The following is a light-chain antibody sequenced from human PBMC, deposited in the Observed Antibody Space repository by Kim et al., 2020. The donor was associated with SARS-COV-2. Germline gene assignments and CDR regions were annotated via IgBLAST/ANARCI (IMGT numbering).Light chain of an antibody. CDR3: QNYRGP. V-gene: IGKV1-5*01. Sequence: DIQMTQSPSTLSASVGDRVTITCRASQSISRWLAWYQHKPGRAPNLLIYDASSLESGVPSRFSGSGSGTEFILTISSLQPDDFATYDCQNYRGPFGQGTKVDIK. CDR2: DAS. J-gene: IGKJ1*01. CDR1: QSISRW.